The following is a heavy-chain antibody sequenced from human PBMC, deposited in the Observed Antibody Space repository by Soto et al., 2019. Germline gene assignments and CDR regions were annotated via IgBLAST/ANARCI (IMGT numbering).Heavy chain of an antibody. J-gene: IGHJ6*02. D-gene: IGHD1-26*01. Sequence: LRLSCAASGFTFSSYGMHWVRQAPGKGLEWVAVISYDGSNKYYADSVKGRFTISRDNSKNTLYLQMNSLRAEDTAVYYCAKVYPTEGAAARGGMDVWGQGNTVTVSS. V-gene: IGHV3-30*18. CDR3: AKVYPTEGAAARGGMDV. CDR2: ISYDGSNK. CDR1: GFTFSSYG.